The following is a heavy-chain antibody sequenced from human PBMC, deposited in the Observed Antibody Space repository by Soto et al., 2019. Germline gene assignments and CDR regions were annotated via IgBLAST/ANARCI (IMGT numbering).Heavy chain of an antibody. D-gene: IGHD4-17*01. CDR2: ISAYNGNT. V-gene: IGHV1-18*01. Sequence: ASVKVSCKASGYTFTSYGISWVRQAPGQGLEWMGWISAYNGNTNYAQKLQGRVTMTTDTSTSTAYMELRSLRSDDTAVYYCAREATVVTPYYFDYWGQGTLVTVSS. J-gene: IGHJ4*02. CDR3: AREATVVTPYYFDY. CDR1: GYTFTSYG.